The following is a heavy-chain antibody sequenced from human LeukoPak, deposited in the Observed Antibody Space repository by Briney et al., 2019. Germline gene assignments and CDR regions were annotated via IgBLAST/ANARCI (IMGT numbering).Heavy chain of an antibody. J-gene: IGHJ4*02. CDR3: ARVTVTTHLFDY. CDR1: GFTFSSYA. V-gene: IGHV3-13*01. CDR2: IGTAGDT. Sequence: GGSLRLSCAASGFTFSSYAMTWVRQAPGKGLEWVSAIGTAGDTYYPGSVKGRFTISRENAKNSLYLQMNSLRAGDTAVYYCARVTVTTHLFDYWGQGTLVTVSS. D-gene: IGHD4-17*01.